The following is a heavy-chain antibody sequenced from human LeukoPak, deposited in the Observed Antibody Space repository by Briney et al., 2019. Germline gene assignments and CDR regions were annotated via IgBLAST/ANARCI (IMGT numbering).Heavy chain of an antibody. CDR1: GYSFTSYW. J-gene: IGHJ6*03. CDR2: IHPGDSDT. D-gene: IGHD1-26*01. CDR3: ARQRVGASGVYYYYYYIDV. Sequence: GESLKISCKGSGYSFTSYWIGWVRQMPGKGLEWMGIIHPGDSDTRYSPSFQGQVTISADKSISTAYLQWSSLKASDTAMYYCARQRVGASGVYYYYYYIDVWGKGTTVTVSS. V-gene: IGHV5-51*01.